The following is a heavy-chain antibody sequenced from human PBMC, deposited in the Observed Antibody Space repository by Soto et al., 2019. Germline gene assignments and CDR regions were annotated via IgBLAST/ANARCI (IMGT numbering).Heavy chain of an antibody. D-gene: IGHD2-21*02. J-gene: IGHJ4*02. V-gene: IGHV1-69*06. Sequence: GASVKVSCKASGGTFSNYVINWVRQAPGQGLEWMGGIIPLFGSANYAQRFQGRVTMTADTSTSTAYMELSSLKSEDTALYYCAREVVTTIPGYQYFDFWGQGTLVTVSS. CDR3: AREVVTTIPGYQYFDF. CDR1: GGTFSNYV. CDR2: IIPLFGSA.